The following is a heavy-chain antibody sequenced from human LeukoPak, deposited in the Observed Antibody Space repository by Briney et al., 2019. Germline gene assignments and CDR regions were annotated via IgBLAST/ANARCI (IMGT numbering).Heavy chain of an antibody. V-gene: IGHV4-59*02. D-gene: IGHD3-10*01. CDR3: ARKVSGWFDA. CDR1: GGSVNNYY. CDR2: VYYSGTT. J-gene: IGHJ5*02. Sequence: SETLSLTCTVSGGSVNNYYWSWIRQPPGKGLEWIGYVYYSGTTNYKPSLKSRVTISVDTSKNQFSLKLSSVTAADTAVYYCARKVSGWFDAWGQGTLVTVSS.